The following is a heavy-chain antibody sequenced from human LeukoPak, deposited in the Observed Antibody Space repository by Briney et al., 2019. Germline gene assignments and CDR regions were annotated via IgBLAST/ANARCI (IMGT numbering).Heavy chain of an antibody. CDR3: ARATTGATSLLGY. CDR1: GYIFSSSG. Sequence: ASVKVSCKTSGYIFSSSGLHWVRQAPGQRLEWMGWINAGNGNTKYSQKFQGRVTITRDTSASTAYMELSSLRSEDTAVYYCARATTGATSLLGYWGQGTLVTVSS. V-gene: IGHV1-3*01. J-gene: IGHJ4*02. D-gene: IGHD1-26*01. CDR2: INAGNGNT.